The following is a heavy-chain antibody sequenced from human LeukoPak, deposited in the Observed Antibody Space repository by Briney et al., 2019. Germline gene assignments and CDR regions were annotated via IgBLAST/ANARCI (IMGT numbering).Heavy chain of an antibody. J-gene: IGHJ4*02. CDR2: ISYDGNTK. D-gene: IGHD6-19*01. Sequence: GGSLRLSCAASGFTFSNYGLHWVRQAPGKGLEWVAVISYDGNTKYYGDSVKGRFTISRDNSKNTLYLQMNSLRAEDTAVYYCAKILLSGTAVAGTLDHWGQGTLVTVSS. V-gene: IGHV3-30*18. CDR3: AKILLSGTAVAGTLDH. CDR1: GFTFSNYG.